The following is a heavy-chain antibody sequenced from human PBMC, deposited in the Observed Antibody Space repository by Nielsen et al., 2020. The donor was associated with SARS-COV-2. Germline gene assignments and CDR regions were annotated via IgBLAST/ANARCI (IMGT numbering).Heavy chain of an antibody. CDR2: ISYDGSNK. CDR3: ARGRYSGPRRPFDY. J-gene: IGHJ4*02. Sequence: GESLKISCAASGFTFSSYGMHWVRQAPGKGLEWVAVISYDGSNKYYADSVKGRFTISRDNSKNTLYLQMNSLRAEDTAVYYCARGRYSGPRRPFDYWGQGTLVTVSS. D-gene: IGHD5-12*01. CDR1: GFTFSSYG. V-gene: IGHV3-30*19.